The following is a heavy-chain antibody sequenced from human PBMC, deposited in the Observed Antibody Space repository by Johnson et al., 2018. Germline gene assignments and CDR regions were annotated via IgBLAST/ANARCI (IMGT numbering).Heavy chain of an antibody. CDR2: IYYSGST. V-gene: IGHV4-59*01. CDR3: ARVAENSYYYYGMDV. D-gene: IGHD1/OR15-1a*01. Sequence: QVQLQESGPGLVKASETLSLTCTVSGGSISSYYWSWIRQPPGKGLEWIGYIYYSGSTNYNPSLKRRVTISVATSKHQFSRKLSSVTAADTAVYYGARVAENSYYYYGMDVWGQGTTVTVSS. CDR1: GGSISSYY. J-gene: IGHJ6*02.